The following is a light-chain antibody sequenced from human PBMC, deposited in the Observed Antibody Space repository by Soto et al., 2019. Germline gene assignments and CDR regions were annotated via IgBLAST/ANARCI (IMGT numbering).Light chain of an antibody. V-gene: IGKV1-5*01. CDR2: DAS. CDR3: QQYNSYSPWT. Sequence: DIQMTHSPSTLSASVGDRVTITCRASQSISSWLAWYQQKPGKAPKLLIFDASTLQTGVPSRFGGGGSGTEFTLTISGLQPDDFATYYCQQYNSYSPWTFGPGTKVDIK. J-gene: IGKJ1*01. CDR1: QSISSW.